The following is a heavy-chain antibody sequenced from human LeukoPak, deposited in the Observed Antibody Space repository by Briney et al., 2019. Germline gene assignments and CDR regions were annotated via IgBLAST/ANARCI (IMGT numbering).Heavy chain of an antibody. Sequence: ASETLSLTCTVSGGSISSYYWSWIRQPPGKGLEWIGYIYYSGSTNYNPSLKSRVTISVDTSKNQISLKLSSVTAADTAVYYCARARGALDGYNYFDYWGQGTLVTVSS. D-gene: IGHD5-12*01. CDR1: GGSISSYY. CDR3: ARARGALDGYNYFDY. V-gene: IGHV4-59*01. CDR2: IYYSGST. J-gene: IGHJ4*02.